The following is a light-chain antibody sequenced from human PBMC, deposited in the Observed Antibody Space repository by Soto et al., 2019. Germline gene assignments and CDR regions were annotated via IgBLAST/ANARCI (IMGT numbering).Light chain of an antibody. Sequence: QSALTQPASVSGSPGQSITISCTGTSSDVGNYNLVSWYQQHPGKAPKLMIYEGNKRPSGVSNRFSGSKSGITASLTISGLEAEDEDDYYCCSDAGSRTLVFGGGIKLTVL. CDR1: SSDVGNYNL. CDR3: CSDAGSRTLV. CDR2: EGN. V-gene: IGLV2-23*01. J-gene: IGLJ3*02.